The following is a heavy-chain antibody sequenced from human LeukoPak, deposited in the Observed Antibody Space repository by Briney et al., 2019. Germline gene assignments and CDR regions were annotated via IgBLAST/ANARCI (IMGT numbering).Heavy chain of an antibody. CDR1: GFTFSSYS. V-gene: IGHV3-48*01. D-gene: IGHD5-12*01. CDR3: ARSRWLQWPYAFDI. J-gene: IGHJ3*02. Sequence: PGGSLRLSCAASGFTFSSYSMNWVRQAPGKGLEWVSYISSSSSTIYYADSVKGRFTISRDNAKNSLYLQMNSLRAEDTAVYYCARSRWLQWPYAFDIWGQGTMVTVSS. CDR2: ISSSSSTI.